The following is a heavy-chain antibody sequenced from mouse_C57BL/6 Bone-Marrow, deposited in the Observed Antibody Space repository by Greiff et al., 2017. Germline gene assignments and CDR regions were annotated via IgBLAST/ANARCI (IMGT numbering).Heavy chain of an antibody. CDR3: ARANYYGSSPSAMDY. CDR1: GYSITSDY. J-gene: IGHJ4*01. V-gene: IGHV3-8*01. Sequence: EVKLVESGPGLAQPSQTLSLTCPVTGYSITSDYWNWIRKFPGNKLEYMGYISYSGSTYYNPPLKSRISITRDTSKNQYYLQFNSVTTEDTATYYCARANYYGSSPSAMDYWGQGTSVTVAA. CDR2: ISYSGST. D-gene: IGHD1-1*01.